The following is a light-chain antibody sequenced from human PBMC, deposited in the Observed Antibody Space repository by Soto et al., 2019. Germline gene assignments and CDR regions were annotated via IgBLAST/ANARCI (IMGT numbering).Light chain of an antibody. CDR1: QSVTSNY. V-gene: IGKV3-20*01. Sequence: EIVLTQSPGTLSLSPGERVTLSCRASQSVTSNYLAWYQQKPGQAPRLLIYGASTRATGISDRFSGSGSGTDFTLTISRLEPEDFAVYYCHHYGYDRDAFGQGTRLEIK. CDR2: GAS. J-gene: IGKJ5*01. CDR3: HHYGYDRDA.